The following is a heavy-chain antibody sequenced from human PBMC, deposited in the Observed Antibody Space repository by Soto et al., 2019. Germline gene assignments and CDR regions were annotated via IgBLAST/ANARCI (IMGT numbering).Heavy chain of an antibody. Sequence: PGESLEISCEGSGYSFISYWISWVRQMPGKGLEWMGRIDPNDSYSSYSPSFQGHVTISADRSISTAYLQWSSLRASDTAMYYCARHLDSLTTLDRFDPWGQGTLVTVSS. J-gene: IGHJ5*02. CDR2: IDPNDSYS. D-gene: IGHD4-17*01. CDR3: ARHLDSLTTLDRFDP. V-gene: IGHV5-10-1*01. CDR1: GYSFISYW.